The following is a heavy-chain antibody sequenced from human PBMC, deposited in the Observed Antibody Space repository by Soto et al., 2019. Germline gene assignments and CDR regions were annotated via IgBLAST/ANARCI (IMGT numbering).Heavy chain of an antibody. D-gene: IGHD6-13*01. V-gene: IGHV3-23*01. CDR1: GFTFSSYA. CDR2: IGGSGGGT. Sequence: GGSLRLSCAASGFTFSSYAMSWVRQAPGKGLEWVSAIGGSGGGTYYADSVKGRFTISRDNSKNTLYLQMNSLRAEDTAVYYCAKVSTSSSSWYSVRYWGQGTLVTVSS. CDR3: AKVSTSSSSWYSVRY. J-gene: IGHJ4*02.